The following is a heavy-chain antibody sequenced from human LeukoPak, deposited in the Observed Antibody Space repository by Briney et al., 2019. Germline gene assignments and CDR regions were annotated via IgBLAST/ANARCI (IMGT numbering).Heavy chain of an antibody. D-gene: IGHD1-26*01. CDR3: AGEGVGATLNWFDP. Sequence: KPSETLSLTCTVSGGSISSYYWSWIRQPPGKGLEWIGYIYYSGSTNYNPSLKSRVTISVDTSKNQFSLKLSSVTAADTAVYYCAGEGVGATLNWFDPWGQGTLVTVSS. CDR1: GGSISSYY. J-gene: IGHJ5*02. CDR2: IYYSGST. V-gene: IGHV4-59*01.